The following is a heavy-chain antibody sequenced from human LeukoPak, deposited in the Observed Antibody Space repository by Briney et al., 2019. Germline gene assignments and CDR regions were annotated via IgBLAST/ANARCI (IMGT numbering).Heavy chain of an antibody. V-gene: IGHV4-39*01. Sequence: SETLSLTCTVSGGSISSSSFYWGWIRQPPGKGLEWIGNIYYSGITYYNPSLTSRVTILLDTSKNQFSLKLSSVTAADTAVYYCARHEPDSSGRPHMFDPWGQGTLVTVSS. CDR2: IYYSGIT. J-gene: IGHJ5*02. CDR1: GGSISSSSFY. CDR3: ARHEPDSSGRPHMFDP. D-gene: IGHD6-19*01.